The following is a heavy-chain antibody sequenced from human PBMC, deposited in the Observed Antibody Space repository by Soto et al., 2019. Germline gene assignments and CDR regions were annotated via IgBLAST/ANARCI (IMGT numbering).Heavy chain of an antibody. J-gene: IGHJ4*02. CDR3: PREWCAFDY. V-gene: IGHV4-59*01. Sequence: SETLSLTCTVSGDSFSRYKWSWIRQPPGKGLEYIGYMYSSGYTDYNPSLKSRVTMSLDTSKNQYSLKLTSATAADTAVYYCPREWCAFDYWGQGHLVTGSS. D-gene: IGHD2-8*02. CDR2: MYSSGYT. CDR1: GDSFSRYK.